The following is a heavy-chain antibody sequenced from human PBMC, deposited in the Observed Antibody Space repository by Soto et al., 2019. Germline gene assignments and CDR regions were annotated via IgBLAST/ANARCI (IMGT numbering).Heavy chain of an antibody. CDR3: GGAGGEREGYNYPFAY. Sequence: GGSLRLSCAASGFTFSDYYMSWIRQAPGKGLEWVSYISSSGSTIYYADSVKGRFTISRDNAKNSLYLQMNSLRAEDTAVYYWGGAGGEREGYNYPFAYGGQGTLVTVS. J-gene: IGHJ4*02. V-gene: IGHV3-11*01. D-gene: IGHD5-12*01. CDR2: ISSSGSTI. CDR1: GFTFSDYY.